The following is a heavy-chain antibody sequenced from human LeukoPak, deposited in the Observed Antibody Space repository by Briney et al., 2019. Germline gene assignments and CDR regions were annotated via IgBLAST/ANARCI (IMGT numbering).Heavy chain of an antibody. CDR3: AKDLWHLVRMIDH. CDR1: GFTFSSFW. Sequence: GGSLRLSCAASGFTFSSFWMTWVRQIPGKGLMWVSRINPDGSGTNYADSVKGRFTISRDNSNNTLYLQMNSLRAEDTARYYCAKDLWHLVRMIDHWGQGILVIAST. CDR2: INPDGSGT. J-gene: IGHJ5*02. D-gene: IGHD6-6*01. V-gene: IGHV3-74*01.